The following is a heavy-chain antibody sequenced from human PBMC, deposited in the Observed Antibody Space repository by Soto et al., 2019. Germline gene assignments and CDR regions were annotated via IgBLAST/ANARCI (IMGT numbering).Heavy chain of an antibody. Sequence: SVKVSCKASGGTFSSYAISWVRQAPGQGLEWMGGIIPIFGTANYAQKFQGRVTITADESTSTAYMELSSLRSEDTAVYYCAISTGDPLYYYGMDVRAQRTTVTGSS. V-gene: IGHV1-69*13. D-gene: IGHD1-26*01. CDR2: IIPIFGTA. CDR1: GGTFSSYA. CDR3: AISTGDPLYYYGMDV. J-gene: IGHJ6*02.